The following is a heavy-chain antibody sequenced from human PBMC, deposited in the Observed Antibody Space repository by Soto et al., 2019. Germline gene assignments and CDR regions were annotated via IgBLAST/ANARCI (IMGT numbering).Heavy chain of an antibody. CDR1: GGTFSSYA. D-gene: IGHD3-3*01. CDR2: IIPIFGTA. Sequence: SVKVSCKASGGTFSSYAISWVRQAPGQGLEWMGGIIPIFGTANYAQKFQGRATITADESTSTAYMELSSLRSEDTDVYYCAGAAPRIRVFRVVGPYGMDGWGQGTTVTVSS. V-gene: IGHV1-69*13. CDR3: AGAAPRIRVFRVVGPYGMDG. J-gene: IGHJ6*02.